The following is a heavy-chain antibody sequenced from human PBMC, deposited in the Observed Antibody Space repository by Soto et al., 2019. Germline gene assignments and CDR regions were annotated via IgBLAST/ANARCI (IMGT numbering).Heavy chain of an antibody. V-gene: IGHV4-4*07. J-gene: IGHJ5*02. CDR2: VYSSGGT. D-gene: IGHD3-3*01. Sequence: KPSETLSLTCTVSGDSMSSYYWTWIRQPAGKGLEWIGRVYSSGGTHYNPSLKSRVTISLDTSKNQFSLRLLSVTDADTAVYYCARGQRFSDWFDPWGQGTLVTVSS. CDR1: GDSMSSYY. CDR3: ARGQRFSDWFDP.